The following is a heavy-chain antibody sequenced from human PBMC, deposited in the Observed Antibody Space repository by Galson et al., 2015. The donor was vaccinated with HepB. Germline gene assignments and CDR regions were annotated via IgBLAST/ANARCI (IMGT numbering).Heavy chain of an antibody. D-gene: IGHD1-26*01. V-gene: IGHV5-51*01. Sequence: QSGAEVKKPGESLTISCKGSGYSFTSYWIGWVRQMPGKGLEWMGIIYHGDSDTSFSPSFQGQVTISADKSISTAYLQWSSLKDSDTAMYYCAKMGGSSGSYYYFDYWGQGTLVTVSS. J-gene: IGHJ4*02. CDR2: IYHGDSDT. CDR1: GYSFTSYW. CDR3: AKMGGSSGSYYYFDY.